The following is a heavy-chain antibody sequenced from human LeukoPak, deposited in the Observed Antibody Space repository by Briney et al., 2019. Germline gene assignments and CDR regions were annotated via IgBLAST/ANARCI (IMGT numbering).Heavy chain of an antibody. CDR2: ISGSGGST. Sequence: GGSLRPSCAASGFTFSSYAMSWVRQAPGKGLEWVSAISGSGGSTYYADSVKGRFTISRDNSKNTLYLQMNSLRAEDTAVYYCAKSRGSSGWYPQYYFDYWGQGTLVTVSS. D-gene: IGHD6-19*01. J-gene: IGHJ4*02. CDR1: GFTFSSYA. CDR3: AKSRGSSGWYPQYYFDY. V-gene: IGHV3-23*01.